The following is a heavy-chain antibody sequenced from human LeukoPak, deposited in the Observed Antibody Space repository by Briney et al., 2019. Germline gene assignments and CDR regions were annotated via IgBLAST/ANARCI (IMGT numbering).Heavy chain of an antibody. CDR3: ARGSRYRDSSGYYTAPDY. D-gene: IGHD3-22*01. J-gene: IGHJ4*02. V-gene: IGHV1-18*01. CDR1: GYTFTSYG. Sequence: ASVKVSCKASGYTFTSYGISWVRQAPGQGLEWMGWISAYNGNTNYAQKLQGRVTMTTDTSTSTAYMELRSLRSDDTAVYYCARGSRYRDSSGYYTAPDYWGQGTLVTVSS. CDR2: ISAYNGNT.